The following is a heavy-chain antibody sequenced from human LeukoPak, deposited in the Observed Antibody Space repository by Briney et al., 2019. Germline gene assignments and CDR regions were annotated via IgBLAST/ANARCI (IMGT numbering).Heavy chain of an antibody. CDR3: ATSYDGKTAPYDL. J-gene: IGHJ5*02. D-gene: IGHD4-23*01. CDR2: MCPSGRT. CDR1: NDSISSYC. V-gene: IGHV4-4*08. Sequence: SETLSLTCTVSNDSISSYCCSWVRQPPGKGLEWIGFMCPSGRTDYNPSLESRVTMSIDTSKNQLSMELRFLTAADTAVYYCATSYDGKTAPYDLWGHGTLVTVCS.